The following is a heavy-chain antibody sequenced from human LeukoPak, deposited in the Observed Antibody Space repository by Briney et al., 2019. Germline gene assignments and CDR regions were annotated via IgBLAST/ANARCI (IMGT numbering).Heavy chain of an antibody. CDR2: MNPNSGNT. D-gene: IGHD6-19*01. V-gene: IGHV1-8*03. CDR1: GYTFTSYD. CDR3: ARRAVTYYYYYYMDV. Sequence: ASVKVSCKASGYTFTSYDINWVRQATGQGLEWMGWMNPNSGNTGYAQKFQGRVTITRNTSISTAYMDLSSLRSDDTAVYYCARRAVTYYYYYYMDVWGKGTTVTVSS. J-gene: IGHJ6*03.